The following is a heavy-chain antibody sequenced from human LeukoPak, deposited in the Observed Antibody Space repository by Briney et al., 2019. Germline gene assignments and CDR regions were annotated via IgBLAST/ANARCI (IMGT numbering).Heavy chain of an antibody. CDR3: AKDRETVQGVIFDY. V-gene: IGHV3-23*01. Sequence: PGRTLRLSCAASGFTFSSYAMSWVRQATGKGQKWVSAISGSGGSTDYADSVKGRFTISRDNSKNTLYLQMKSLRAEDTAVYYCAKDRETVQGVIFDYWGQGTLVTVSS. CDR1: GFTFSSYA. CDR2: ISGSGGST. J-gene: IGHJ4*02. D-gene: IGHD3-10*01.